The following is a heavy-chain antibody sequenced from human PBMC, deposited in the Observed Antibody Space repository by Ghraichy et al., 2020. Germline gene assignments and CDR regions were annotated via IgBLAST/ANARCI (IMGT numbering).Heavy chain of an antibody. V-gene: IGHV3-21*01. J-gene: IGHJ4*02. CDR1: GITLSTYW. D-gene: IGHD5-18*01. Sequence: GGSLRLSCAASGITLSTYWTHWVRQPPGKGLEWVSSISSSSSYIYYADSVKGRFTISRDNAKNSLYLQMNSLRAEDTAVYYCARDGRSYSYGFDYWGQGTLVTVSS. CDR3: ARDGRSYSYGFDY. CDR2: ISSSSSYI.